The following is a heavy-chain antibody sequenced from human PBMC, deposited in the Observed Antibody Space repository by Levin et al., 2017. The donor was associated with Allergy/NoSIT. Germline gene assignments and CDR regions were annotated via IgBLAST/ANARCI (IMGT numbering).Heavy chain of an antibody. Sequence: PGESLKISCAASGFAFRIFNMHWVRQAPGKGLECLAIITYDGRNEYYADSVKGRFTISRDNSRNTLYLQMNSLRPEDTGVYYCARERGTGNSLDYWGQGTLVTVSS. CDR2: ITYDGRNE. CDR1: GFAFRIFN. CDR3: ARERGTGNSLDY. D-gene: IGHD4-23*01. J-gene: IGHJ4*02. V-gene: IGHV3-33*01.